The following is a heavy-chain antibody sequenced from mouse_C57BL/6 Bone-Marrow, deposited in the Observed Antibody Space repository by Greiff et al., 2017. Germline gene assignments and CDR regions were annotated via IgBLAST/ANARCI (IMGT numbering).Heavy chain of an antibody. CDR2: INPGSGGT. D-gene: IGHD1-1*01. J-gene: IGHJ3*01. CDR3: ARSPVVATRGGFAY. CDR1: GYAFTNYL. V-gene: IGHV1-54*01. Sequence: QVQLQQSGAELVRPGTSVKVSCKASGYAFTNYLIEWVKQRPGQGLEWIGVINPGSGGTNYNEKFKGKATLTADKSSSTAYMQLSSLTSEDSAVYFCARSPVVATRGGFAYWGQGTLVTVSA.